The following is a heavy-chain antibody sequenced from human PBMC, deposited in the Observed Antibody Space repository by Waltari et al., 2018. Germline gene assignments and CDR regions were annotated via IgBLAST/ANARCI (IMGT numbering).Heavy chain of an antibody. Sequence: QLQLQESGPGLVKPSETLSLTCTVPGGSISSGGYYWGWIRQPPGKGLEWIGSIYYSGRTFYNPSLKSRVTISVDTSKSQFSLKLSSLTAADTAMYYCARVVQDNSGPPFDYWGPGTLVTVSS. J-gene: IGHJ4*02. CDR1: GGSISSGGYY. CDR2: IYYSGRT. V-gene: IGHV4-39*07. D-gene: IGHD3-22*01. CDR3: ARVVQDNSGPPFDY.